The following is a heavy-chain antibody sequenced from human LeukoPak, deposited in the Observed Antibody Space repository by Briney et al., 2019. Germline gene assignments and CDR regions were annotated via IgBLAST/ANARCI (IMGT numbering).Heavy chain of an antibody. J-gene: IGHJ4*02. CDR2: INPNGGAT. V-gene: IGHV1-2*02. CDR3: ARDERYSDADHHYPDLGY. D-gene: IGHD3-16*01. CDR1: GYIFTGYY. Sequence: ASVKVSCKASGYIFTGYYLFWVRQAPGQGLEWMGWINPNGGATRYARKFQGRVTLTCDTSIRTTYMELSSLTSDDTAVYYCARDERYSDADHHYPDLGYWGQGTLVTVSS.